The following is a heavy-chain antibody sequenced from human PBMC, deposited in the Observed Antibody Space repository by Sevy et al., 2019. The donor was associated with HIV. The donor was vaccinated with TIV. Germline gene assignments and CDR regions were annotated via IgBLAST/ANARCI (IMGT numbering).Heavy chain of an antibody. D-gene: IGHD3-9*01. J-gene: IGHJ6*02. CDR2: IYYSGST. CDR3: ARADYDILTGASYGMDV. V-gene: IGHV4-59*01. Sequence: QSQTLSLTCTVSGGSISSYYWSWIRQPPGKGLEWIGYIYYSGSTNYNPSLKSRVTISVDTSKNQFSLKLSSVTAAATAVYYCARADYDILTGASYGMDVWGQGTTVTVSS. CDR1: GGSISSYY.